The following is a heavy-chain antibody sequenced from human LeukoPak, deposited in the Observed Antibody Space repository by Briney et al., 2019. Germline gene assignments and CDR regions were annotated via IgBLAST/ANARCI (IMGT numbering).Heavy chain of an antibody. J-gene: IGHJ4*02. V-gene: IGHV4-34*01. CDR1: GFTFSSYA. Sequence: GSLRLSCAASGFTFSSYAMSWVRQPPGKGLEWIGEINHSGSTNYNPSLKSRVTISVDTSKNQFSLKLSSVTAADTAVYYCARPARPSYYYDSSGDAFDYWGQGTLVTVSS. D-gene: IGHD3-22*01. CDR2: INHSGST. CDR3: ARPARPSYYYDSSGDAFDY.